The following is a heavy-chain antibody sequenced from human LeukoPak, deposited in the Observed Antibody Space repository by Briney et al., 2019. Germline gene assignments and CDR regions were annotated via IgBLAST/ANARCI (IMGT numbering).Heavy chain of an antibody. D-gene: IGHD3-10*01. CDR3: ARLAMVRGAAEDRDY. CDR1: GFTFSSYI. Sequence: GGSLRLSCAASGFTFSSYIMNWVRQAPGKGLEWVSSISSSSSYIYYADSVKGRFTISRDNAKNSLYLQMNSLRAEDTAVYYCARLAMVRGAAEDRDYWGQGTLVTVSS. V-gene: IGHV3-21*01. J-gene: IGHJ4*02. CDR2: ISSSSSYI.